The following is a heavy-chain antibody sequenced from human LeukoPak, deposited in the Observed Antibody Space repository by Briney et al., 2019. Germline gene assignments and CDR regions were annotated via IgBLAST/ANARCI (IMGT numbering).Heavy chain of an antibody. CDR1: GFTFSSYG. D-gene: IGHD4-11*01. J-gene: IGHJ4*02. CDR2: ISYDGSNK. CDR3: VREGRKGLIKTTITTRTYFDY. V-gene: IGHV3-30*03. Sequence: GGSLRLSCAASGFTFSSYGMHWVRQAPGKGLEWVAVISYDGSNKYYADSVKGRLTISRDNSKNTLFLQMNSLRAEDTALYYCVREGRKGLIKTTITTRTYFDYWGQGTLVTVSS.